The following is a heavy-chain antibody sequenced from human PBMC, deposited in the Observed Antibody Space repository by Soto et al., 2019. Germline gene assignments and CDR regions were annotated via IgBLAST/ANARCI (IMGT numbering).Heavy chain of an antibody. Sequence: QVPLVQSGAEVKKPGASVKVSCKTSGYTFTSYHISWVRQAPGQGLEWMGWISAYNTNTNHAPKFQGRVTMTTDTLTSTAYMELRSLRSDDTAVYYCARDTPPTDYWGQGTLVTVSS. CDR1: GYTFTSYH. J-gene: IGHJ4*02. V-gene: IGHV1-18*01. CDR2: ISAYNTNT. CDR3: ARDTPPTDY.